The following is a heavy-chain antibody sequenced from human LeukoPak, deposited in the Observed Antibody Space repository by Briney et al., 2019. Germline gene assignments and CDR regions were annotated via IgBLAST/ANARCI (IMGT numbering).Heavy chain of an antibody. V-gene: IGHV1-2*02. CDR2: INPNSGGT. J-gene: IGHJ3*02. Sequence: ASVKVSCKASGYTFTGYYMHWVRQAPGQGLEWMGWINPNSGGTNYAQKFQGRVTMTRDTSISTAYMELSRLRSDDTAVYYCARVSAAITTRDAFGIWGQGTMVTVSS. CDR1: GYTFTGYY. CDR3: ARVSAAITTRDAFGI. D-gene: IGHD2-2*01.